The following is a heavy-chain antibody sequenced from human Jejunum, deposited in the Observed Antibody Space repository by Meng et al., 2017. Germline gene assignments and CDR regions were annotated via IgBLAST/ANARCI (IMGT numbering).Heavy chain of an antibody. D-gene: IGHD3-10*01. CDR2: ISYDGSSK. Sequence: GGLLRLSCATSGFTFNNYALHWVRQAPGKGLEWVAVISYDGSSKFYADSVKGRFTISRDFSKGTMYLQMSSLRREDTAMYYCAREYYGSESSFDYWGQGTLVTVSS. CDR1: GFTFNNYA. V-gene: IGHV3-30*04. J-gene: IGHJ4*02. CDR3: AREYYGSESSFDY.